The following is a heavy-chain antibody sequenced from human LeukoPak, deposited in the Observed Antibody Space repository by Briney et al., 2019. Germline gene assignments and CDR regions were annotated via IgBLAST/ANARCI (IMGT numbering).Heavy chain of an antibody. D-gene: IGHD3-3*01. CDR2: TYYSGST. V-gene: IGHV4-59*01. CDR1: GGSFSGYY. CDR3: ARGLFGVFDY. Sequence: KPSETLSLTCAVYGGSFSGYYWSWIRQPPGKGLEWIGYTYYSGSTNYNPSLKSRVTISVDTSKNQFSLKLSSVTAADTAVYYCARGLFGVFDYWGQGTLVTVSS. J-gene: IGHJ4*02.